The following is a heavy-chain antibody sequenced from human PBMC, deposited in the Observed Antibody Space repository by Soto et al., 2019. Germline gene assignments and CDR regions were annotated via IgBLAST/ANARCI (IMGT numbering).Heavy chain of an antibody. CDR1: GGSISSYY. J-gene: IGHJ3*02. D-gene: IGHD2-15*01. V-gene: IGHV4-59*01. CDR2: IYYSGST. Sequence: PSETLSLTCTVSGGSISSYYWSWIRQPPGKGLEWIGYIYYSGSTNYNPSLKSRVTISVDTSKNQFSLKLSSVTAADTAVYYCARVLGYCSGGSCYSYAFDIWGQGTMVTVS. CDR3: ARVLGYCSGGSCYSYAFDI.